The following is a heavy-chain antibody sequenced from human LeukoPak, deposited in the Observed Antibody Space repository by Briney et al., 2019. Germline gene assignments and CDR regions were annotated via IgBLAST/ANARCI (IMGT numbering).Heavy chain of an antibody. V-gene: IGHV3-9*01. Sequence: GGSLRLSCAASGFTFDDYAMHWVRQAPGKGLEWVSGISWNSGSIGYADSVKGRFTISRDNAKNSLYLQMNSLRAEDTALYYCAKDVGIVGATRRHYFDYWGQGTLVTVSS. CDR2: ISWNSGSI. D-gene: IGHD1-26*01. CDR3: AKDVGIVGATRRHYFDY. CDR1: GFTFDDYA. J-gene: IGHJ4*02.